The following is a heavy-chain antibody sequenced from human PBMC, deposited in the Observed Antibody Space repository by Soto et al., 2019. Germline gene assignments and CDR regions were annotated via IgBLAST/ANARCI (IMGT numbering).Heavy chain of an antibody. Sequence: QMQLVQSGPEVKKPGTSVKVSCKASGFTFTSSAVQWVRQARGQRLEWIGWIVVGSGNTNYAQKFQEGVTITRDMSTSTAYMELSSLRSEDTAVYYCAAGGYSYGYGPDYWGQGTLVTVSS. J-gene: IGHJ4*02. D-gene: IGHD5-18*01. CDR2: IVVGSGNT. CDR3: AAGGYSYGYGPDY. CDR1: GFTFTSSA. V-gene: IGHV1-58*01.